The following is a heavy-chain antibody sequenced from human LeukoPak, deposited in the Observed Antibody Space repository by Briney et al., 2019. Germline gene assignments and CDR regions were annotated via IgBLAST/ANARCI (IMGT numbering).Heavy chain of an antibody. J-gene: IGHJ4*02. CDR2: IYYSGST. CDR3: ARSLGRYFDY. Sequence: SETLSLTCTVSGGSISSRSYYWGWIRQPPGKGLEWIGSIYYSGSTYYNPSLKSRVTISVDTSKNQFSLKLSSVTAADTAVYYCARSLGRYFDYWGQGTLVTVSS. V-gene: IGHV4-39*01. CDR1: GGSISSRSYY. D-gene: IGHD7-27*01.